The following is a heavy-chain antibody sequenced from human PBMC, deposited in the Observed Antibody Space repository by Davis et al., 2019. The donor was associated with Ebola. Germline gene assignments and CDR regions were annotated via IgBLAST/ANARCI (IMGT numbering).Heavy chain of an antibody. CDR3: ARQRVIEAGTGFDY. D-gene: IGHD6-13*01. Sequence: MPSETLSLTCSVSGGSISSSSSYWGWIRQPPGKGLEWIGSINNNRNTYHNPSVKSRVTISVDTSMNQFSLLLNSVTAADTAVYYCARQRVIEAGTGFDYWGQGTLVTVSS. CDR2: INNNRNT. J-gene: IGHJ4*02. V-gene: IGHV4-39*01. CDR1: GGSISSSSSY.